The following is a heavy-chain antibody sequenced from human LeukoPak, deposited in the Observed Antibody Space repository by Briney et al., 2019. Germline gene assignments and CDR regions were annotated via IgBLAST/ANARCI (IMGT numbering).Heavy chain of an antibody. CDR3: ARDYDWAFDF. CDR1: GFPFSSHV. Sequence: GGSLRLSCAASGFPFSSHVLGWVRQAPGKGLEWIAYINHNGEAIYYPDFVKGRFIISRDNAKNSLFLQMNDLRDEDTAVYYCARDYDWAFDFWGQGTRVTVSS. D-gene: IGHD3-9*01. V-gene: IGHV3-48*02. J-gene: IGHJ4*02. CDR2: INHNGEAI.